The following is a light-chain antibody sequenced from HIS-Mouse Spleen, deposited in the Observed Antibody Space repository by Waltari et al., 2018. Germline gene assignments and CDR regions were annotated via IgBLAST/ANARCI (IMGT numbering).Light chain of an antibody. Sequence: QSALTQPPSASGSPGQSVPIPCTGTISDGGGYNYVSWYQQHPGKAPKLMIYEVSKRPSGVPDRFSGSKSGNTASLTVSGLQAEDEADYYCSSYAGSNIVVFGGGTKLTVL. J-gene: IGLJ2*01. CDR1: ISDGGGYNY. CDR2: EVS. V-gene: IGLV2-8*01. CDR3: SSYAGSNIVV.